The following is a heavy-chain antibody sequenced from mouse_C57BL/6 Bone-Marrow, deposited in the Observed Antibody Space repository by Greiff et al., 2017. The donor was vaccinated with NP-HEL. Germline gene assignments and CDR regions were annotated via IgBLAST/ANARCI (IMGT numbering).Heavy chain of an antibody. Sequence: QVQLQQPGAELVRPGTSVKLSCKASGYTFTSYWMHWVKQRPGQGLEWIGVIDPSDSYTNYNQKFKGKATLTVDTSSSTAYMQLSSLTSEDSAVYYCARPYQYYGSSYAYWYFDVWGTGTTVTVSS. D-gene: IGHD1-1*01. J-gene: IGHJ1*03. V-gene: IGHV1-59*01. CDR1: GYTFTSYW. CDR2: IDPSDSYT. CDR3: ARPYQYYGSSYAYWYFDV.